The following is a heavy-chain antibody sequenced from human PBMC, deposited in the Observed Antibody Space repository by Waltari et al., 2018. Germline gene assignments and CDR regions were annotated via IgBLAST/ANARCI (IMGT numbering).Heavy chain of an antibody. V-gene: IGHV4-38-2*01. CDR1: GYSISSGYY. Sequence: QVQLQESGPGLVKPSETLSLTCAVSGYSISSGYYWGWIRQPPGKGLEWIGSIYHSGSTYYNPSLKSRVTISVDTSKNQFSLKLSSVTAADTAVYYCARYSHVVVTPFDYWGQGTLVTVSS. CDR3: ARYSHVVVTPFDY. J-gene: IGHJ4*02. D-gene: IGHD2-15*01. CDR2: IYHSGST.